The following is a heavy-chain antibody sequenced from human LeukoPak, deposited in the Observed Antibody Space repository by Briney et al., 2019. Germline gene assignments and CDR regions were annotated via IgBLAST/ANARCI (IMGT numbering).Heavy chain of an antibody. Sequence: SETLSLTCTVSGGSISSGSYYWSWIRQPAGKGLEWIGRIYTSGSTNYNPSLKSRVTISVDTSKNQFSLKLSSVTAADTAVYYCARVGPFLEWLSVAVWRKGTTVTVSS. CDR1: GGSISSGSYY. CDR3: ARVGPFLEWLSVAV. D-gene: IGHD3-3*02. V-gene: IGHV4-61*02. CDR2: IYTSGST. J-gene: IGHJ6*04.